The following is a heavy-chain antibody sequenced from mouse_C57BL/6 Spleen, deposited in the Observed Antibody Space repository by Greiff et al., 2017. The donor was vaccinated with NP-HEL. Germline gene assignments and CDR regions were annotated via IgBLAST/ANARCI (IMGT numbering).Heavy chain of an antibody. CDR2: IYPGDGDT. CDR1: GYAFSSYW. V-gene: IGHV1-80*01. CDR3: ARDGYDEEAGFAY. D-gene: IGHD2-2*01. J-gene: IGHJ3*01. Sequence: QVQLKESGAELVKPGASVKISCKASGYAFSSYWMNWVKQRPGKGLEWIGQIYPGDGDTNYNGKFKGKATLTADKSSSTAYMQLSSLTSEDSAVYFCARDGYDEEAGFAYWGQGTLVTVSA.